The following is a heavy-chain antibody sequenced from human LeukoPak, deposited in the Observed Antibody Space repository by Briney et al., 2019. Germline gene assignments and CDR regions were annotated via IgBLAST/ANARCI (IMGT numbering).Heavy chain of an antibody. Sequence: GGSPRLSCAASGFTFSSYAMSWVRQAPGKGLEWVSVISGSGGSTYYADSVKGRFTISRDTSKNTLYLQMNSLRAEDTAVYYCAKAMCSGGTCYCHFDYWGQGTLVTVSS. V-gene: IGHV3-23*01. CDR3: AKAMCSGGTCYCHFDY. D-gene: IGHD2-15*01. CDR2: ISGSGGST. CDR1: GFTFSSYA. J-gene: IGHJ4*02.